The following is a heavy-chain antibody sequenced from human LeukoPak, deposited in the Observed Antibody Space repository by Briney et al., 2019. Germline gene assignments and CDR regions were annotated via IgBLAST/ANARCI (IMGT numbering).Heavy chain of an antibody. J-gene: IGHJ4*02. D-gene: IGHD6-19*01. V-gene: IGHV4-30-4*01. Sequence: SETLSLTCTVPGGSISSGDYYWSWIRQPPGKGLEWIGYIYYSGSTNYNPSLKSRVTISVDTSKNQFSLKLSSVTAADTAVYYCTRSSGWRSPLAYWGQGTLVTVSS. CDR1: GGSISSGDYY. CDR3: TRSSGWRSPLAY. CDR2: IYYSGST.